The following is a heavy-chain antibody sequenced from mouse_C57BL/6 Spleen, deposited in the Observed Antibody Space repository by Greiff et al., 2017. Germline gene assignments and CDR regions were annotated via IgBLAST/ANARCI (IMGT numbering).Heavy chain of an antibody. Sequence: VQLKQSGPELVKPGDSVKISCKASGYSFTGYFMNWVMQSHGKSLEWIGRINPYNGDTFYNQKFKGKATLTVDKSSSTAHMELRSLTSEDSAIYDCASYGSSYENFDYWGQGTTLTVSS. CDR2: INPYNGDT. CDR1: GYSFTGYF. J-gene: IGHJ2*01. V-gene: IGHV1-20*01. D-gene: IGHD1-1*01. CDR3: ASYGSSYENFDY.